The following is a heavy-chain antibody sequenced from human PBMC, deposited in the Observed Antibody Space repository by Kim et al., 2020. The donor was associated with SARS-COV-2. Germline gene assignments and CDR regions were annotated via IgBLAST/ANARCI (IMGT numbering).Heavy chain of an antibody. J-gene: IGHJ4*02. V-gene: IGHV1-3*01. D-gene: IGHD3-22*01. CDR3: ARGNYDSSGYFDY. Sequence: SQKFQGRVTITRDTSASTAYMELSSLRSEDTAVYYCARGNYDSSGYFDYWGQGTLVTVSS.